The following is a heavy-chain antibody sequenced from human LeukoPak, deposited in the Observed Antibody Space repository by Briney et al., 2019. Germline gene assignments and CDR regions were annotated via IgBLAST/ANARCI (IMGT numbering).Heavy chain of an antibody. Sequence: ASVKVSCKASGYTFTSYGISWVRQAPGQRLEWMGWISAYNGNTNYAQKLQGRVTMTTDTSTSTAYMELRSLRSDDTAVYYCARDFTLRRIALPQLRLGELSSFDYWGQGTLVTVSS. CDR2: ISAYNGNT. V-gene: IGHV1-18*01. CDR1: GYTFTSYG. CDR3: ARDFTLRRIALPQLRLGELSSFDY. J-gene: IGHJ4*02. D-gene: IGHD3-16*02.